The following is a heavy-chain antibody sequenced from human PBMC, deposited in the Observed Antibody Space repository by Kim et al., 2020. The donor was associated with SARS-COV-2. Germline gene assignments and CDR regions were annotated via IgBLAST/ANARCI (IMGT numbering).Heavy chain of an antibody. Sequence: KGRFTISRDDAKNTLYLQMNSLRAEDTAVYFCARDRRAVCSTQCSGYAIDLWGQGTMVTVSS. CDR3: ARDRRAVCSTQCSGYAIDL. J-gene: IGHJ4*03. D-gene: IGHD3-16*01. V-gene: IGHV3-74*01.